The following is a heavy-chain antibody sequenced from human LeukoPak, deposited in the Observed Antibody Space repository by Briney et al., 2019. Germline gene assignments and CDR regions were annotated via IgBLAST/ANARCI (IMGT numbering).Heavy chain of an antibody. D-gene: IGHD1-26*01. CDR1: GYTFTNYG. V-gene: IGHV1-18*01. Sequence: AASVKLSCKTSGYTFTNYGISWVRQAPGQGLEWMGWISAYNGHTNYAQKFQGRVTMTTDTSTSTAYMDLRSLRSDDTAVYYCTRFLPRKWELPENWFDPWGHGTLVTASS. CDR2: ISAYNGHT. CDR3: TRFLPRKWELPENWFDP. J-gene: IGHJ5*02.